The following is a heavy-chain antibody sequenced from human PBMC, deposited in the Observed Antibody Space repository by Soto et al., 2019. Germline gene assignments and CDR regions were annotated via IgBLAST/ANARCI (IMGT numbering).Heavy chain of an antibody. CDR3: ARDGTLYDSRAYYYLY. CDR2: ITPMFGTP. J-gene: IGHJ4*02. V-gene: IGHV1-69*13. Sequence: SVKVSCKASGGTFSSYTITWVRQAPGQGLEWMGGITPMFGTPNYAQKFRGRVTITADESTSTAYMELSSLRSDDTAMYFCARDGTLYDSRAYYYLYWGQGTLVTVSS. D-gene: IGHD3-22*01. CDR1: GGTFSSYT.